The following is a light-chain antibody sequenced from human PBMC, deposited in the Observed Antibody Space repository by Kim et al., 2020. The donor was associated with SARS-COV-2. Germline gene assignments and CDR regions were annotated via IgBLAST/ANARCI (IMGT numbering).Light chain of an antibody. Sequence: EIVLTQSPGTLSLSPGERATLSCRASQSVNSNYLAWYQQKPGQAPRLLIYAASSRATGIPDRFSGSGSGTDFTLTISRLEAEDLAVYYCQQYSSAPITFGRGTKVDIK. V-gene: IGKV3-20*01. CDR2: AAS. J-gene: IGKJ4*02. CDR3: QQYSSAPIT. CDR1: QSVNSNY.